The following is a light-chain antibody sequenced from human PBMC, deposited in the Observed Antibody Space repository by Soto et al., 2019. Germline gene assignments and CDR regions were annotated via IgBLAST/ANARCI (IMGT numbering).Light chain of an antibody. J-gene: IGKJ1*01. CDR1: QSVSSN. V-gene: IGKV3-15*01. CDR3: QQYFEWPPMT. Sequence: EIVMTQSPATLSVSPGERATLSCRASQSVSSNLAWYQQQPGQAPRVLIYGASTRATGFPARFSGSGSGTEFTLTISSLQSEDSGIYYCQQYFEWPPMTFGQGTKVEI. CDR2: GAS.